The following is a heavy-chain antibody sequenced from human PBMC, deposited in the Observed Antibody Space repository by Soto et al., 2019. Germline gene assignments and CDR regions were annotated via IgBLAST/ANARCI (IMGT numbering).Heavy chain of an antibody. J-gene: IGHJ3*02. D-gene: IGHD3-22*01. CDR3: ARADEYYYDSSGYYPDAFDI. Sequence: GGSLRLSCAASGFTFSTYSMNWVRQAPGKGLEWIAYITSSSSSYIYYADSVKGRFTISRDNAKNSLYLQMNSLRAEDTAVYYCARADEYYYDSSGYYPDAFDIWGQGTMVTVSS. CDR2: ITSSSSSYI. CDR1: GFTFSTYS. V-gene: IGHV3-21*05.